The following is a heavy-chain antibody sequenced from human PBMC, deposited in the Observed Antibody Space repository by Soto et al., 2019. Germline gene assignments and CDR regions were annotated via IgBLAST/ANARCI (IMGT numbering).Heavy chain of an antibody. Sequence: QVQLVQSVAEVKKPGASVKVSCKASGYTFTSYGIRRVRQAPGQVLEWMGWISAYNGNTNYSQKLQGSVTITTDTSASTAYMELRSLRSDATAVYYCARGLGYEVDYWGQGTLVTVSS. J-gene: IGHJ4*02. CDR1: GYTFTSYG. D-gene: IGHD2-2*01. CDR3: ARGLGYEVDY. CDR2: ISAYNGNT. V-gene: IGHV1-18*01.